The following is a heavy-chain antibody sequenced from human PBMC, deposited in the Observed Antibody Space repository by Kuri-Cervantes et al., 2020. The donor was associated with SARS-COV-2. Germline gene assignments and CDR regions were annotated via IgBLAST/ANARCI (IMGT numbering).Heavy chain of an antibody. V-gene: IGHV4-59*01. CDR3: ARGRREIVVVPAATPRGFDY. CDR1: GGSISSYS. Sequence: SETLSLTCTVSGGSISSYSWSWIRQPPGKGLEWIGYIYYSGSTHYNPSLKSRVTISVDTSKNQFSLKLSSVTAADTAVYYCARGRREIVVVPAATPRGFDYWGQGTLVTVSS. J-gene: IGHJ4*02. D-gene: IGHD2-2*01. CDR2: IYYSGST.